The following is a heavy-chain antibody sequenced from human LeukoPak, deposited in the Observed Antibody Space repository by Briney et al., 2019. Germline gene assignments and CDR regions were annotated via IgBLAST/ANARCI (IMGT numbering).Heavy chain of an antibody. CDR3: ATGGTYYYGNTQYHTFDY. V-gene: IGHV1-24*01. D-gene: IGHD3-10*01. Sequence: ASVKVSCKVSGYALTELSIHWVRLAPGKGLEWMGGFDPEDGETIYAEKFQGRVSMTEDTSTDTANMELSSLRSEDTAVYYCATGGTYYYGNTQYHTFDYWGQGTLLTVSS. CDR2: FDPEDGET. CDR1: GYALTELS. J-gene: IGHJ4*02.